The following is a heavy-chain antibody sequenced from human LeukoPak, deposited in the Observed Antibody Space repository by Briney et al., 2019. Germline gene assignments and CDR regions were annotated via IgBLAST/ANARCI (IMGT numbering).Heavy chain of an antibody. V-gene: IGHV3-30*18. CDR3: VKPLGDCSSVWYRLDY. CDR2: ISYDGSTK. D-gene: IGHD6-19*01. Sequence: PGRSLRLSCAASGFTFSSYGMHWVRQAPGKGLEWVAVISYDGSTKYHADSVKGRFTISRDNSKNTLYLQMNSLRAEDTAFYYCVKPLGDCSSVWYRLDYWGQGTLVTVSS. J-gene: IGHJ4*02. CDR1: GFTFSSYG.